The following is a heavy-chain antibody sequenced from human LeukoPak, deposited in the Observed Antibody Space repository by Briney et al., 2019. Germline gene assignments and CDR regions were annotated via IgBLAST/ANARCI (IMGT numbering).Heavy chain of an antibody. V-gene: IGHV5-51*01. CDR2: IYPGDSDT. CDR1: GYRFTSYW. CDR3: AIGGDSSTSCYTSFDY. Sequence: GESLKISCKGSGYRFTSYWIGWVRQTPGKGLEWMGIIYPGDSDTRYSPSFQGQVTISADKSISTAYLQWSSLKASDTAMYYCAIGGDSSTSCYTSFDYWGQGTLVTVSS. D-gene: IGHD2-2*02. J-gene: IGHJ4*02.